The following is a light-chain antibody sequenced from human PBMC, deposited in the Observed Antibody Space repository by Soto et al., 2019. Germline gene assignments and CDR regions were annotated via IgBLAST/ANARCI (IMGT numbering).Light chain of an antibody. J-gene: IGLJ2*01. CDR1: SSDVGGYNY. Sequence: QSALTQPASVSGSPGQSITISCTGTSSDVGGYNYVSWYQQHPGKAPKLMIYEVSNRPSGVSNRFSGSKSGNTASLTISGLQAEDEADYSCSSYRSSSIVVFGGGTKLTVL. CDR3: SSYRSSSIVV. CDR2: EVS. V-gene: IGLV2-14*01.